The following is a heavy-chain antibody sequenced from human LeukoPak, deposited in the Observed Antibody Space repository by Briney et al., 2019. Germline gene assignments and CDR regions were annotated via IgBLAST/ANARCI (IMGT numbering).Heavy chain of an antibody. Sequence: SQTLLLTCAISGDSVSSNSAAWNWIRQSPSRGLEWLGRTYYGSKWYNDYAVSVKSRITINPDTSKNQFSLQLNSVTPEDTAVYYCARDQPRGLLWFGERAFDIWGQGTMVTVSS. D-gene: IGHD3-10*01. CDR1: GDSVSSNSAA. J-gene: IGHJ3*02. CDR3: ARDQPRGLLWFGERAFDI. V-gene: IGHV6-1*01. CDR2: TYYGSKWYN.